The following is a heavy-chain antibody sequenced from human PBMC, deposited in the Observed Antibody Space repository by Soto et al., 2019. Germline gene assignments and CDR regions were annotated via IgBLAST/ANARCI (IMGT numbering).Heavy chain of an antibody. Sequence: ASVKVSCKVSGYTLTELSMHWVRQAPGKGLEWMGGFDPEDGEAIYAQKFQGRVTMTEDTSTDTAYMELSSLRSEDTAVYYCATLSYGDEYYMDVWGKGTTVTVSS. CDR1: GYTLTELS. J-gene: IGHJ6*03. V-gene: IGHV1-24*01. CDR2: FDPEDGEA. D-gene: IGHD4-17*01. CDR3: ATLSYGDEYYMDV.